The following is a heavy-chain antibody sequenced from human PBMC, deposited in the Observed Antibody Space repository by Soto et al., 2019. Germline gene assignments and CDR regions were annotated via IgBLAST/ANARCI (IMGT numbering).Heavy chain of an antibody. V-gene: IGHV3-66*01. Sequence: EVQLVESGGGLVQPGGSLRLSCAASGFTVSSNYMRWVRQAPGKRLEWVSVIYSGGTTYYADSVKGRFTISRDNSKNTLYLQMNSLRAEDTAVYYCARNGDSSAYRGWFDPWGQGTLVTVSS. D-gene: IGHD3-22*01. J-gene: IGHJ5*02. CDR3: ARNGDSSAYRGWFDP. CDR1: GFTVSSNY. CDR2: IYSGGTT.